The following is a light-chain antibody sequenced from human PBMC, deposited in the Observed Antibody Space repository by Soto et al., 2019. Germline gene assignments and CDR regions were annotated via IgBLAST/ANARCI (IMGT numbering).Light chain of an antibody. Sequence: QSALTQPASVSGSPGQSITISCTGTSSDVGGYNSVSWYQQHPGKAPKLMIYDITNRPSGVSDRFSGSQSGNTASLTISRLQAEDEADYYCSSYTKSNTLVFGAGTKVTVL. CDR1: SSDVGGYNS. V-gene: IGLV2-14*01. CDR2: DIT. J-gene: IGLJ1*01. CDR3: SSYTKSNTLV.